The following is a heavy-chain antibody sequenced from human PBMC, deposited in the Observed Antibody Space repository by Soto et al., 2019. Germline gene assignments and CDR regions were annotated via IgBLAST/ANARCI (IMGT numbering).Heavy chain of an antibody. D-gene: IGHD3-22*01. J-gene: IGHJ4*02. CDR1: GFTFSSYW. CDR3: ARDLVYYDSTSPFDY. Sequence: GGSLRLSCAASGFTFSSYWMSWVRQAPGKGLEWVANIKQDGSEKYYVDSVKGRFTISRDNAKNSLYLQMNSLRAEDTAVYYCARDLVYYDSTSPFDYWGQGTLVTVSS. V-gene: IGHV3-7*04. CDR2: IKQDGSEK.